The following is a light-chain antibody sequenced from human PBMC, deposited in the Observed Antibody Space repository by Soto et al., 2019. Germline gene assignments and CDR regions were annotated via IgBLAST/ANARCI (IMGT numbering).Light chain of an antibody. V-gene: IGKV3-15*01. Sequence: EIVLTQSSATLSVSPGERATLSCRASQSVSSNLAWYQQKPGQSPRLLIYGASTRATGIPVRFSGSGSGTEFTLTISSLQSEDFAVYYCHQYNYWPTFGQGTKVDIK. CDR1: QSVSSN. CDR3: HQYNYWPT. CDR2: GAS. J-gene: IGKJ1*01.